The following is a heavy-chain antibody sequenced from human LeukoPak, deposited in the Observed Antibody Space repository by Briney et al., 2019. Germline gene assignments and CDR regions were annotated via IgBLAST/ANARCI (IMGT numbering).Heavy chain of an antibody. D-gene: IGHD2-2*01. CDR1: GCAFSTYS. Sequence: PGGSLRLSCAASGCAFSTYSMSWVRQAPGKGLEWISAISSGGGSTYHADSVTGRFSITRDDSTNTLYLQMSSLRAEDTAVYYCASYCGSRCSPSGFDFWGRGTLVTVSS. J-gene: IGHJ4*02. V-gene: IGHV3-23*01. CDR2: ISSGGGST. CDR3: ASYCGSRCSPSGFDF.